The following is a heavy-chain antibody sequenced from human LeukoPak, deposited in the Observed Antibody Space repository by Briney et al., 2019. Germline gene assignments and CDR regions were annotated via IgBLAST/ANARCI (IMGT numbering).Heavy chain of an antibody. Sequence: GGSLRLSCAASGFTFSTYAMSWVRQAPGKGLEWVSAISGSGGSTYYADSVKGRFTISRDNSKNTLYLQMNSLRAEYTAVYYCAKDDHGGSGWRDYFDYWGQGTLVTVSS. CDR3: AKDDHGGSGWRDYFDY. CDR1: GFTFSTYA. D-gene: IGHD6-19*01. CDR2: ISGSGGST. J-gene: IGHJ4*02. V-gene: IGHV3-23*01.